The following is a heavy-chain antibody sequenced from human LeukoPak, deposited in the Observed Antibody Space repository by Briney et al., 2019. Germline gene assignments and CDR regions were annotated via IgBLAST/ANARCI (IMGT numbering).Heavy chain of an antibody. V-gene: IGHV3-53*01. CDR1: GFTVSSNY. CDR2: IYSGGST. Sequence: GGSLRLSCAASGFTVSSNYMSWVRQAPGKGLEWVSVIYSGGSTYYADSVKGRFTISRDNSKNTLYLQMNSLRAEDTAVYYYARRLASSVDYWGQGTLVTVSS. CDR3: ARRLASSVDY. J-gene: IGHJ4*02. D-gene: IGHD6-25*01.